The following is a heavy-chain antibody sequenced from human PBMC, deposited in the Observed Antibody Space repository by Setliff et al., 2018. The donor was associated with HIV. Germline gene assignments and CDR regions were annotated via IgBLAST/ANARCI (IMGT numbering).Heavy chain of an antibody. CDR1: GYTFTSYG. J-gene: IGHJ4*02. D-gene: IGHD6-19*01. V-gene: IGHV1-46*01. CDR2: INPSGDFT. CDR3: ARDSSTGFFSAAY. Sequence: SVKVSCKASGYTFTSYGISWVRQAPGQGLEWMGLINPSGDFTFYAQKFQGRVIMTRDTSANTVYLEIRSLISEDTAVYYCARDSSTGFFSAAYWGQGALVTVSS.